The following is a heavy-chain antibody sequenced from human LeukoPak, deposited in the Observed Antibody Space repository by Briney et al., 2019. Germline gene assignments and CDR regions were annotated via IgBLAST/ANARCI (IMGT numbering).Heavy chain of an antibody. CDR2: ISGSGGST. V-gene: IGHV3-23*01. D-gene: IGHD6-13*01. CDR1: GFTFSSYA. Sequence: PGGSLRLSCAASGFTFSSYAMSWVRQAPGKGLEWVSAISGSGGSTYYADSVKGRFTISRDNSKNTLYQQMNSLRAEDTAVYYCAKDQLDLPYYYYYGMDVWGQGTTVTVSS. CDR3: AKDQLDLPYYYYYGMDV. J-gene: IGHJ6*02.